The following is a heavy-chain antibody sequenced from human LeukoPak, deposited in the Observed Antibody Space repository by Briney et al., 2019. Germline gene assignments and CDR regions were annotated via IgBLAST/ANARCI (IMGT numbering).Heavy chain of an antibody. V-gene: IGHV1-24*01. CDR3: ATDRVVVAGGSGIHDAFDI. Sequence: ASVKVSCKVSGYTLTELSMHWVRQAPGKGLEWMGGFDPEDGETIYAQKFQGRVTMTEDTSTDTAYMELSSLGSEDTAVYYCATDRVVVAGGSGIHDAFDIWGQGTMVTVSS. CDR2: FDPEDGET. D-gene: IGHD3-10*01. J-gene: IGHJ3*02. CDR1: GYTLTELS.